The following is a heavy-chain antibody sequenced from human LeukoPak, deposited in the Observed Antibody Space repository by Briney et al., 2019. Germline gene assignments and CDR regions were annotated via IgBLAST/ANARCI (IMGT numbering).Heavy chain of an antibody. J-gene: IGHJ4*02. V-gene: IGHV3-11*01. CDR1: GFTFSDYY. D-gene: IGHD2-15*01. CDR3: ARDRGYCSGGTCARPDY. CDR2: ISGSGTIL. Sequence: GGSLRLSCAASGFTFSDYYMNWVRQAPGKGREWVSSISGSGTILYYADSVKGRFTIARDNAKKSLYLQMNSLRAEDTAVYYCARDRGYCSGGTCARPDYWGQGTLVTVSS.